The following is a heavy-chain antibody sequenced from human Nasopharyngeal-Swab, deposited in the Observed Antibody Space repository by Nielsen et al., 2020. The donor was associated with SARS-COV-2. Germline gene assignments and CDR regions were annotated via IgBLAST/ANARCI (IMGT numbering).Heavy chain of an antibody. CDR3: AKDVHGDYGGIDY. J-gene: IGHJ4*02. D-gene: IGHD4-17*01. Sequence: SCAASGFTFSSSGMDWVRQAPGKGLEWVAVISYDGSNEYYGDSVKGRFTISRDNSKNTLYLRMNSLRVDDTAVYYCAKDVHGDYGGIDYWGQGILVTVSS. CDR1: GFTFSSSG. V-gene: IGHV3-30*18. CDR2: ISYDGSNE.